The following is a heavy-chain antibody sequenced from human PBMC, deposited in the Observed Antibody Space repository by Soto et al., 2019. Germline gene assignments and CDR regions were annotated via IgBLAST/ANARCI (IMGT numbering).Heavy chain of an antibody. D-gene: IGHD6-19*01. V-gene: IGHV4-39*01. Sequence: QLQLQESGPGLVKPSETLSLTCTVSGGSISSSSYYWGWIRQPPGKGLEWIGSIYYSGSTYYNPSPKSRFTISVGTSKNQFSMKLSSVTAADTAVYYCARLAPVAGIVDYWGQGTLVTVSS. CDR3: ARLAPVAGIVDY. CDR2: IYYSGST. J-gene: IGHJ4*02. CDR1: GGSISSSSYY.